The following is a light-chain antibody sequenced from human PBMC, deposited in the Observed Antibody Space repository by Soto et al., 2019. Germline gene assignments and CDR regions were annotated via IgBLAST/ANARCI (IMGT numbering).Light chain of an antibody. CDR1: SSDIGGYNY. CDR3: SSYRSRSLYV. CDR2: DVI. V-gene: IGLV2-14*03. Sequence: QSALTQPASVSGSPGQSITISCTGTSSDIGGYNYVSWYQHHPGKAPKLMIYDVINRPSGVSNRFSGSKSGNTASLTISGLQAEDEADYYCSSYRSRSLYVFGTGTKVTVL. J-gene: IGLJ1*01.